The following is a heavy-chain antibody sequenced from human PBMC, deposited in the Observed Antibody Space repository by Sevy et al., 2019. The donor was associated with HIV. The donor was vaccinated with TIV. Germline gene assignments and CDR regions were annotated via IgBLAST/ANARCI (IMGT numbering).Heavy chain of an antibody. CDR1: GYTLTELS. CDR3: TTSLGYCTNGACYTTPNSFDY. CDR2: FDPEDGET. J-gene: IGHJ4*02. Sequence: AAVKVSCKVSGYTLTELSMHWVEQAPGKGLEWMGGFDPEDGETIYAQKFQGRVTMTEDTSTDTAYTELSSLRSEDTAVYYCTTSLGYCTNGACYTTPNSFDYWGQGTTVTVSS. D-gene: IGHD2-8*01. V-gene: IGHV1-24*01.